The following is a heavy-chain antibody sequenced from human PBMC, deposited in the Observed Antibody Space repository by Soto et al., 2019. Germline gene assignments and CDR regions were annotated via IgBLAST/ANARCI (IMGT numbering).Heavy chain of an antibody. CDR1: GGSISDYQ. CDR2: IYYSGRT. Sequence: QVQLQESGPGLVKPSETLSLTCSISGGSISDYQWNWIRQPPGKGLEWIGYIYYSGRTNYNPSHKSRLTISLDTSTRQFSLRLRSVTAADTAVYYCARMRGLGEISPYLDYWGQGALVTVSS. D-gene: IGHD3-16*01. CDR3: ARMRGLGEISPYLDY. V-gene: IGHV4-59*01. J-gene: IGHJ4*02.